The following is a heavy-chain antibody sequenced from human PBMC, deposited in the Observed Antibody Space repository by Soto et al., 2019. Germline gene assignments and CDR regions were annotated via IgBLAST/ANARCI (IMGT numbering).Heavy chain of an antibody. V-gene: IGHV3-30-3*01. J-gene: IGHJ3*02. Sequence: SLRLSCAASGFTFSSYAMHWVRQAPGKGLEWVAVISYDGSNKYYADSVKGRFTISRDNSKNTLYLQMHSLRPEDTALYYCAKGGVGSTSNAFDIWGQGTMVTVSS. CDR1: GFTFSSYA. D-gene: IGHD1-26*01. CDR3: AKGGVGSTSNAFDI. CDR2: ISYDGSNK.